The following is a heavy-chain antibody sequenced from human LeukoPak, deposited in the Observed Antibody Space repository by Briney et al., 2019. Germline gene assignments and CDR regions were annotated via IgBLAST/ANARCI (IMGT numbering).Heavy chain of an antibody. CDR2: IYNSGST. D-gene: IGHD6-13*01. V-gene: IGHV4-31*03. CDR3: AGGYSSSPPRNYYGMDV. J-gene: IGHJ6*02. Sequence: PSETLSLTCTISGGSISSGGYYWSWIRQHPGKGLEWIGYIYNSGSTYYNPSLKSRVTISVDTSKNQFSLKLNSVTAADTAVYYCAGGYSSSPPRNYYGMDVWGQGTTVTVSS. CDR1: GGSISSGGYY.